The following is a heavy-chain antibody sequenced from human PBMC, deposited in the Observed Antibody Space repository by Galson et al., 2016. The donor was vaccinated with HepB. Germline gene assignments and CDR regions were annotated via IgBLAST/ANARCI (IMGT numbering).Heavy chain of an antibody. Sequence: SGAEVKKPGASVKVSCKASGFIFTSYAIHWVRQAPGQRLEWMGWINAGNGKTKYSQKFQGTVTITRDTSASTVYMELNSLRPEDTAIYYCAKDRLMGWNAPSDYWGQGTLVTVSS. CDR2: INAGNGKT. D-gene: IGHD1-1*01. CDR3: AKDRLMGWNAPSDY. V-gene: IGHV1-3*01. J-gene: IGHJ4*02. CDR1: GFIFTSYA.